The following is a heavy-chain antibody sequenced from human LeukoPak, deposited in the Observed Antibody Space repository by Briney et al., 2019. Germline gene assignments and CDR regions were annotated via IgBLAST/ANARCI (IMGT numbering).Heavy chain of an antibody. J-gene: IGHJ3*02. CDR3: ARGSI. CDR2: ISYDGSNK. Sequence: PGGSLRLSCAASGFTFSSYAMHWIRQDPGKGLEWVAVISYDGSNKYYADSVKGRFTISRDNSEDTLYLQMNSLRAEDTAVYYCARGSIWGQGTMVTVSS. V-gene: IGHV3-30-3*01. CDR1: GFTFSSYA.